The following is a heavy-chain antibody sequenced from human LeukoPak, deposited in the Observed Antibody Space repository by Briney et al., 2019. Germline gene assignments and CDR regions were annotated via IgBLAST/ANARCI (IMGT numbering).Heavy chain of an antibody. CDR2: INGGGDKT. J-gene: IGHJ4*02. Sequence: GGSLRLSCAASGFSFTSYAMSWVRQAPGKGLEWVSGINGGGDKTYYRDSVRGRITISRDNSKNTLYLQMNSLRTEDTAIYYCAKSRGSTLFDSWGQGTLVTVSS. CDR3: AKSRGSTLFDS. V-gene: IGHV3-23*01. CDR1: GFSFTSYA. D-gene: IGHD1-26*01.